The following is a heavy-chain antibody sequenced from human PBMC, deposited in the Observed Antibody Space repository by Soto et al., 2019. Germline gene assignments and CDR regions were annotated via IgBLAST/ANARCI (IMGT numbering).Heavy chain of an antibody. V-gene: IGHV3-43*01. CDR1: GFTVYGYT. CDR2: MSWDGGST. J-gene: IGHJ6*01. CDR3: AKGGWLVPHPTGLFGMGV. D-gene: IGHD6-19*01. Sequence: GGGLGGSWTAAGFTVYGYTIHWVRQAPGKGLEWVSLMSWDGGSTYYADSVKGRCTISRDNSKNSLYLQMNSLRTEDTALYYCAKGGWLVPHPTGLFGMGVCGEGPTV.